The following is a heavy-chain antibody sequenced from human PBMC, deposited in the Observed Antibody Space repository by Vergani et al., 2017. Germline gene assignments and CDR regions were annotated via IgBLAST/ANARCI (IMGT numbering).Heavy chain of an antibody. J-gene: IGHJ5*02. CDR2: IYYRGRS. Sequence: QVQLQESGPGLVKPSETLSLTCTVSRFPITCGYHWVWPRQPPGRGLEWVGEIYYRGRSDSSPSLKSRVTSYLETSKNQFLLQLRYVTAADTGGYYCVRHAHPVALAGAIQDSNWLDPGGPGTLFTVSS. V-gene: IGHV4-38-2*02. CDR3: VRHAHPVALAGAIQDSNWLDP. CDR1: RFPITCGYH. D-gene: IGHD6-19*01.